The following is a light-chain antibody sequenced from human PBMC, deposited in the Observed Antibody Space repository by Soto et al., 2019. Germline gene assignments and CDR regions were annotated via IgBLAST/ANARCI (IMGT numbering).Light chain of an antibody. CDR1: QTIERY. V-gene: IGKV1-39*01. Sequence: DIQMTQSPSSLSAAVGDRVTITCRASQTIERYLNWYQQRPGKPPTLLIFAASNLEDGVPQRFTASGSGTDFTLTISGLQPEDLATYYYHQTSGPPRTFGQGTKVEVK. J-gene: IGKJ1*01. CDR3: HQTSGPPRT. CDR2: AAS.